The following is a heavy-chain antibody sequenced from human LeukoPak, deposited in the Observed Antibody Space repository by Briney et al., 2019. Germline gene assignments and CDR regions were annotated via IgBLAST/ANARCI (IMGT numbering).Heavy chain of an antibody. V-gene: IGHV3-23*01. CDR1: GFTFFTYT. D-gene: IGHD3-22*01. CDR2: VSGSGDNT. J-gene: IGHJ3*02. Sequence: GGSLRLSCAASGFTFFTYTMSWVRQTPGRRLEWVSAVSGSGDNTYYEDSMKGRFTVSRDNSKNTLYLQMNSLKASDTAMYYCARGPHYYDSSGAFDIWGQGTMVTVSS. CDR3: ARGPHYYDSSGAFDI.